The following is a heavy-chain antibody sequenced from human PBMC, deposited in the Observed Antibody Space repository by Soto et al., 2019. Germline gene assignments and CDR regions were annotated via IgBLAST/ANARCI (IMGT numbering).Heavy chain of an antibody. CDR2: INPNSGGT. CDR1: GYTFTGYY. Sequence: ASVKVSCKASGYTFTGYYMHWVRQAPGQGLEWMGWINPNSGGTNYAQKFQGWVTMTRDTSISTAYMELSRLRSDDTAVYYCARAPYYYGSGSYPSDPNYGMDVWGQGTTVTVSS. J-gene: IGHJ6*02. CDR3: ARAPYYYGSGSYPSDPNYGMDV. D-gene: IGHD3-10*01. V-gene: IGHV1-2*04.